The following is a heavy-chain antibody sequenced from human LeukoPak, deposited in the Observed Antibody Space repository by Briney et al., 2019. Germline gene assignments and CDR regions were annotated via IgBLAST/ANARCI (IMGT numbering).Heavy chain of an antibody. CDR2: MYISGGT. V-gene: IGHV4-4*07. CDR1: GVSVTNYY. D-gene: IGHD1-26*01. Sequence: SSETLSLTCTVSGVSVTNYYWAWIRQPVGKGLEWIGRMYISGGTNYNPSLKSRVTISIDKTKNQFSLKLRSVTAADTAVYYCARDYLVGAPLDSWGQGTLVTVSP. CDR3: ARDYLVGAPLDS. J-gene: IGHJ4*02.